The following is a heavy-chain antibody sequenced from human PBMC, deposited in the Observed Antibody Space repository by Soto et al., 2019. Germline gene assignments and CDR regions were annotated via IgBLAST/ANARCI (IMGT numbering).Heavy chain of an antibody. Sequence: GGALTLSCAASGFTFSTSWMDWVRQTPGKGLEWAANINQDGSEKNYVDSVKGRFTISRDNAKNSPFLQMSSLTAEDSGLYYCTRYLDFWGQGTLVPVSS. CDR1: GFTFSTSW. CDR2: INQDGSEK. J-gene: IGHJ4*02. CDR3: TRYLDF. V-gene: IGHV3-7*01.